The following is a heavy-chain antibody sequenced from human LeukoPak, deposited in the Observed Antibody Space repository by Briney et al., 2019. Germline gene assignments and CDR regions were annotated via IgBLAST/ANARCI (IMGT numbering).Heavy chain of an antibody. CDR2: IYYSGST. CDR1: GGSISSYY. CDR3: ARLDSSGWYNY. Sequence: PSETLSLTCTVSGGSISSYYWSWIRQPPGKGLEWIGYIYYSGSTNYNPSLKSRVIISVDTSKNQFSLKLSSVTAADTAVYYCARLDSSGWYNYWGQGTLVTVSS. D-gene: IGHD6-19*01. J-gene: IGHJ4*02. V-gene: IGHV4-59*08.